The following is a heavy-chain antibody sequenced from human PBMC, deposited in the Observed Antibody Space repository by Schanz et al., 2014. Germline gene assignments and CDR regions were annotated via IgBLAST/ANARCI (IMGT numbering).Heavy chain of an antibody. CDR1: EFTFSDYY. CDR3: ASGVHVSSLQKGLQF. Sequence: VQLVESGGGLVKPGGSLRLSCEASEFTFSDYYMSWIRQAPGKGLEWVAVISYDGSNKYYADSVKGRFTISRDNAKNSVSLQMRRLRVEDTAVYYCASGVHVSSLQKGLQFWGRGTLVIVSS. CDR2: ISYDGSNK. D-gene: IGHD3-10*01. V-gene: IGHV3-30-3*01. J-gene: IGHJ1*01.